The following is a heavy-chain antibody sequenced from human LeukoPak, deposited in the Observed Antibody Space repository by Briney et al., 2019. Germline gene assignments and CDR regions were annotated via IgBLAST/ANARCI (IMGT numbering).Heavy chain of an antibody. V-gene: IGHV4-31*03. CDR1: GGSISSGGYY. D-gene: IGHD3-3*01. J-gene: IGHJ4*02. Sequence: SETLSLTCTVSGGSISSGGYYWSWIRQHPGKGLEWIGYIYYSGSTYYNPSLKSRVTISVDTSKNQFSLKLSSVTAADTAVYYCARGIEDDFRADYWGQGTLVTVSS. CDR2: IYYSGST. CDR3: ARGIEDDFRADY.